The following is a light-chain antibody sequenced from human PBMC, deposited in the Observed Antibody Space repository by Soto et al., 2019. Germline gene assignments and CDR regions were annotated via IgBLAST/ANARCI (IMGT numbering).Light chain of an antibody. CDR2: GAS. J-gene: IGKJ1*01. Sequence: DIQMTQSPSTVSAYVGDSVTITCRASQSITTWLAWYQQRPGKAPKLLIYGASSLQSGVRSRFSGSGSGTEFTLTISSLQPEDFATYYCQQSYSSVRSFGQGTKVDIK. V-gene: IGKV1-39*01. CDR1: QSITTW. CDR3: QQSYSSVRS.